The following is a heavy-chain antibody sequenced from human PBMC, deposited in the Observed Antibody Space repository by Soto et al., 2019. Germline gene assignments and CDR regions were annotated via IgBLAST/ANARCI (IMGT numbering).Heavy chain of an antibody. J-gene: IGHJ4*02. D-gene: IGHD3-22*01. CDR3: ARAAPGYYYDSSGSVYYFDY. V-gene: IGHV4-30-4*07. CDR1: GGSISSGGYS. Sequence: PSETLSLTCAVSGGSISSGGYSWSWIRQPPGKGLEWIGYIYYSGSTYYNPSLKSRVTISVDTSKNQFSLKLSSVTAADTAVYYCARAAPGYYYDSSGSVYYFDYWGQGTLVTVSS. CDR2: IYYSGST.